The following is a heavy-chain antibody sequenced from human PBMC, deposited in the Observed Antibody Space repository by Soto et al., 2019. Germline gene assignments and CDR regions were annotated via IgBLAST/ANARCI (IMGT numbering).Heavy chain of an antibody. V-gene: IGHV4-30-4*01. CDR3: ARGSGSYPLPYFDY. CDR1: DDSISSGNYY. Sequence: SETLSLTCTVSDDSISSGNYYWSWIRQPPGKGLEWIGYIYYSGSTYYNPSLKSRLTISVDKSKNQFSLKLSSVTAAATAFYYCARGSGSYPLPYFDYWGQKTLVTVSS. J-gene: IGHJ4*02. CDR2: IYYSGST. D-gene: IGHD3-22*01.